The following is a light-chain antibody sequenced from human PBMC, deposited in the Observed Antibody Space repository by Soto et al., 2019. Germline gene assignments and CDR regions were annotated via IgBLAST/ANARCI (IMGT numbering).Light chain of an antibody. CDR2: EVS. CDR3: SSYTSSSTQV. CDR1: SSDVGGYNY. J-gene: IGLJ3*02. Sequence: QSGLTQPASVSGSPGQSITISCTGTSSDVGGYNYVSWYQQHPGKAPKLMIYEVSNRPSGVSNRFSGSKSGNTASLTISGLQAEDEADYYCSSYTSSSTQVFGGGTQLTVL. V-gene: IGLV2-14*01.